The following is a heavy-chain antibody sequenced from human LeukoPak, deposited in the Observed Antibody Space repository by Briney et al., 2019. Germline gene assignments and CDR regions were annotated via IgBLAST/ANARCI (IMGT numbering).Heavy chain of an antibody. V-gene: IGHV4-61*05. Sequence: SETLSLTCTVSGGSTSSSSYYWGWIRQPPGKGLEWIGYIYYSGSTNYNPSLKSRVTISVDTSKNQFSLKLSSVTAADTAVYYCASVMGYFQHWGQGTLVTVSS. CDR3: ASVMGYFQH. CDR1: GGSTSSSSYY. J-gene: IGHJ1*01. CDR2: IYYSGST. D-gene: IGHD2-8*01.